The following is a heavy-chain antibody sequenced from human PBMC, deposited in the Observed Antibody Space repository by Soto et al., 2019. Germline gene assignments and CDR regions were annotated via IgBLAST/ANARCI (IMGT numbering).Heavy chain of an antibody. CDR3: ARDGAAAGTDYYYYGMDV. J-gene: IGHJ6*02. Sequence: PSETLSLTCTVSGGSISSYYWSWIRQPAGKGLEWIGRIYTSGSTNYNPSLKSRVTMSVDTSKNQFSLKLSSVTAADTAVYYCARDGAAAGTDYYYYGMDVWGQGTTVTVSS. CDR2: IYTSGST. V-gene: IGHV4-4*07. CDR1: GGSISSYY. D-gene: IGHD6-13*01.